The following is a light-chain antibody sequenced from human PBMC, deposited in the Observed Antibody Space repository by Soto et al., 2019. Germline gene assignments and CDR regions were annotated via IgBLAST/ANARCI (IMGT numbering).Light chain of an antibody. CDR2: EAT. V-gene: IGLV2-23*01. CDR3: CSYASGSTPHVV. Sequence: QSALTQPASVSGSPGQSITISCTGTSSDVGTYNLVSWYQQHPGKAPKLMIYEATNRPSGVSNRFSGSKSGNTASLTISGLQAEDEDAYYCCSYASGSTPHVVFGGGTKLTVL. CDR1: SSDVGTYNL. J-gene: IGLJ2*01.